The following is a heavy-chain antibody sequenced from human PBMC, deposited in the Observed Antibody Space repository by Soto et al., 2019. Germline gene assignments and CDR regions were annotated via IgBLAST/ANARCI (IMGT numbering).Heavy chain of an antibody. Sequence: SVKVSCKASGGTFSSYAISWVRQAPGQGLEWMGGIIPIFGTANYAHRFQGRVTITADKSTSTAYMELSSLRSEDTAVYYCARGIATGQLDPWGQGTLVNVSS. CDR3: ARGIATGQLDP. CDR1: GGTFSSYA. V-gene: IGHV1-69*06. D-gene: IGHD2-15*01. J-gene: IGHJ5*02. CDR2: IIPIFGTA.